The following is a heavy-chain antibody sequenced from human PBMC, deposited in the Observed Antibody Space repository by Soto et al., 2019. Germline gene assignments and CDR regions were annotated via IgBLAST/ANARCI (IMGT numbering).Heavy chain of an antibody. J-gene: IGHJ5*02. CDR1: GYTFTSYD. Sequence: GASVKVSCKASGYTFTSYDINWVRQATGQGVEWMGWMNPNSGNTGYAQKFQGRVTMTRNTSISTAYMELSSLRSEDTAVYYCARSGQVGNWFDPWGQGTLVTVSS. CDR3: ARSGQVGNWFDP. CDR2: MNPNSGNT. V-gene: IGHV1-8*01. D-gene: IGHD3-3*01.